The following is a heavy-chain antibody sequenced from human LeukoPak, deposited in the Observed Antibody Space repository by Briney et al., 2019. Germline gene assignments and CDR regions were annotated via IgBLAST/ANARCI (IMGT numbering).Heavy chain of an antibody. CDR1: GGSFSGYY. D-gene: IGHD2-2*01. V-gene: IGHV4-34*01. CDR3: ARVGGKKYGVPSYYYYYMDV. J-gene: IGHJ6*03. Sequence: SETLSLTCAVYGGSFSGYYWSWIRQPPGKGLEWIGEINHSGSTNYNPSLKSRVTISVDTSKNQFSLKLSSVTAADTAVYYCARVGGKKYGVPSYYYYYMDVWGKGTTVTVSS. CDR2: INHSGST.